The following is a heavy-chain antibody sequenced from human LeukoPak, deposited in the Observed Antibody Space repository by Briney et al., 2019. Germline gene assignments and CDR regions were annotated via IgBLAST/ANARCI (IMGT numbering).Heavy chain of an antibody. J-gene: IGHJ4*02. V-gene: IGHV4-39*01. CDR3: ARLREIPVFGVVTKSTSYFDY. Sequence: SETLSLTCTVSGGSISSSSYYWDWIRQPPGKGLDWIGSIYYSGNTYYNPSLKSRVAISVDTSKNQFSLKLNSVTAADTAVYYCARLREIPVFGVVTKSTSYFDYWGQGTLVTVSS. D-gene: IGHD3-3*01. CDR1: GGSISSSSYY. CDR2: IYYSGNT.